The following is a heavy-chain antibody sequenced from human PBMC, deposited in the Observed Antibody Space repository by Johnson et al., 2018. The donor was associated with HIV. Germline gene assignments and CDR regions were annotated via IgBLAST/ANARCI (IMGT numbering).Heavy chain of an antibody. V-gene: IGHV3-66*01. J-gene: IGHJ3*02. D-gene: IGHD3-16*02. CDR1: GFTVSTNY. CDR2: IYGGGTT. Sequence: VQLVESGGGLVQPGGSLRLSCAASGFTVSTNYLTWVRQAPGKGLEWVPFIYGGGTTYYADSVQGRFTVSRDYSKNTLYLQMNSRTAEDTAVYYCARENYDYVWESYRKGGAFDIWGQGTMVTVSS. CDR3: ARENYDYVWESYRKGGAFDI.